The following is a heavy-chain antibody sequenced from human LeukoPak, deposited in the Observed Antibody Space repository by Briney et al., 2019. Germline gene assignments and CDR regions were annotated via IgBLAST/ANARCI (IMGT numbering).Heavy chain of an antibody. CDR3: ARELNADDAFDI. J-gene: IGHJ3*02. Sequence: KAGGSLRLSCAASGFTFSDYYMSWIRQAPAKGLEWVSYISSSGSTIYYADSVKGRFTISRDNAKNSLYLQMNSLRAEDTAVYYCARELNADDAFDIWGQGTMVTVSS. D-gene: IGHD2-8*01. CDR2: ISSSGSTI. CDR1: GFTFSDYY. V-gene: IGHV3-11*01.